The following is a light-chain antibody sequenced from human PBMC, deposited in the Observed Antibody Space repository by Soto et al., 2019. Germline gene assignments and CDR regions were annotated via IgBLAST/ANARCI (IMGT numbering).Light chain of an antibody. Sequence: EIVLTQSPGTLSLSPGERATLSCRASQSVSSSYLAWYQQKPGQAPRLLIYGASSRATGIPDRFSGSGSGTDFTLTISRLEPEDFAVYHCQQYGTSAGFGPGTKVDIK. J-gene: IGKJ3*01. V-gene: IGKV3-20*01. CDR1: QSVSSSY. CDR2: GAS. CDR3: QQYGTSAG.